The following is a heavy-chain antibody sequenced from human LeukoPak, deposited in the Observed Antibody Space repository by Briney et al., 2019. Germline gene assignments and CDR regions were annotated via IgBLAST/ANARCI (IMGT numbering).Heavy chain of an antibody. CDR1: GGSISSYY. D-gene: IGHD3-10*01. CDR3: ASGIYGSGTYYFDY. J-gene: IGHJ4*02. Sequence: SETLSLTCTVSGGSISSYYWSWIRQPPGKGLEWIGYIYYSGSTNYNPSFQSRVTISVDTSKNQFSLELSSVTAADTAVYYCASGIYGSGTYYFDYWGQGTLVTVSS. V-gene: IGHV4-59*01. CDR2: IYYSGST.